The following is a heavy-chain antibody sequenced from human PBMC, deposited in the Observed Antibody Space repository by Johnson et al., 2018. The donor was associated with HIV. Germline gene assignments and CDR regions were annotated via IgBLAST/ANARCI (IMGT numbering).Heavy chain of an antibody. J-gene: IGHJ3*02. CDR2: IRYDGNNK. D-gene: IGHD3-10*01. Sequence: QVQLVESGGGVVQPGGSLRLSCAASGFTFSSYGMHWVRQAPGKGLEWVAFIRYDGNNKYYADSVKGRFTISRDNSKNTLYLQMNSLSPEDTAVYYCARSGYGSGSTHDAFDIWGQETMVTVS. V-gene: IGHV3-30*02. CDR1: GFTFSSYG. CDR3: ARSGYGSGSTHDAFDI.